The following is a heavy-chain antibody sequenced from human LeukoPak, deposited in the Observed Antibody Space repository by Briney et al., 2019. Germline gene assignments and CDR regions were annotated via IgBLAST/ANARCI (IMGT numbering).Heavy chain of an antibody. CDR2: INHSGST. CDR3: ASTDDSCSGGSCYGYFDY. V-gene: IGHV4-34*01. J-gene: IGHJ4*02. Sequence: PSETLSLTSAVYGGSFSGYYWSWIRQPPGKGLEWIGEINHSGSTNYNPSLKSRVTISVDTSKNQFSLKLSSVTAADTAVYYCASTDDSCSGGSCYGYFDYWGQGTLVTVSS. D-gene: IGHD2-15*01. CDR1: GGSFSGYY.